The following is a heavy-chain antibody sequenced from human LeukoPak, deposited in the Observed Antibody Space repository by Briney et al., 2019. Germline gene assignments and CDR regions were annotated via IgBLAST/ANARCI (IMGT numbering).Heavy chain of an antibody. D-gene: IGHD2-21*02. CDR3: TRDQRLLN. Sequence: GGSLRLSCAASGFIFSTYWMNWVRQAPGKGLEWVAGISGDGSERDYVDSVKGRFTISRDDDKNSLYLHMNCLRAEDTAVYYCTRDQRLLNWGQGTLVTVSS. J-gene: IGHJ4*02. CDR1: GFIFSTYW. CDR2: ISGDGSER. V-gene: IGHV3-7*01.